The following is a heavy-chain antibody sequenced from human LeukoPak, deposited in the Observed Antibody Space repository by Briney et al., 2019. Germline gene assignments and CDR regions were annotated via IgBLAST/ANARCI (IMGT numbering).Heavy chain of an antibody. D-gene: IGHD3-22*01. V-gene: IGHV3-23*01. J-gene: IGHJ4*02. CDR2: ISGSGGTT. Sequence: GGSLRLPCAASGFAFSPFAMAWVRQAPGKGLEWVSRISGSGGTTYYADSVKGRSTVSRDNSKNTLYLQMDSLRAEDTAVYYCSKERSSSGYYDYWGLGTLVTVSS. CDR3: SKERSSSGYYDY. CDR1: GFAFSPFA.